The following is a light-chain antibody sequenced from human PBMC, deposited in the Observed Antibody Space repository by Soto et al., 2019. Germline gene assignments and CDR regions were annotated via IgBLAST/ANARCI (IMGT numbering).Light chain of an antibody. V-gene: IGKV3-11*01. J-gene: IGKJ4*01. Sequence: EIVLTQSPATLSLSPGERATLSCRASQYVSTYLAWYQQRPGQAPRLLIYDASNRATGIPARFSGSGSGTDFTLTISSLEPEDFAVYYCQQRSNWPLTFGGGTRVEIK. CDR1: QYVSTY. CDR2: DAS. CDR3: QQRSNWPLT.